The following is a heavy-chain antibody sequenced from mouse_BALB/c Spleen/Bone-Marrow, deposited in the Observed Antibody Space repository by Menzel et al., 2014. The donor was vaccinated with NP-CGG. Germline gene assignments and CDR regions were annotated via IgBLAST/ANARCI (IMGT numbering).Heavy chain of an antibody. CDR1: GFNIKDTY. CDR2: IDPANGNT. J-gene: IGHJ3*01. D-gene: IGHD1-1*01. V-gene: IGHV14-3*02. Sequence: VQLKHSGAELVKPGASVKLSCTASGFNIKDTYMHWVKQRPEQGLEWIGRIDPANGNTKYDPKFQGKATITADTSPNTAYLQLSSLTSEDTAVYYCAFYYYGSSPFAYWGQGTLVTVSA. CDR3: AFYYYGSSPFAY.